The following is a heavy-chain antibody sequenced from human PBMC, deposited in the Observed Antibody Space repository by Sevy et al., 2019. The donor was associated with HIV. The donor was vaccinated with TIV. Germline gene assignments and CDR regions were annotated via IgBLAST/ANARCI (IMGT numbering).Heavy chain of an antibody. CDR3: ARAYCSGGRCYSLAY. Sequence: ASVKVSCKASGYTFTSYGITWVRQAPGQGLEWMGWISALNGDTNYAQRLQGRVTMTTDTSTSTAYMELRSLRSDDMAVYYCARAYCSGGRCYSLAYWGQGTLVTVSS. J-gene: IGHJ4*02. CDR1: GYTFTSYG. D-gene: IGHD2-15*01. CDR2: ISALNGDT. V-gene: IGHV1-18*03.